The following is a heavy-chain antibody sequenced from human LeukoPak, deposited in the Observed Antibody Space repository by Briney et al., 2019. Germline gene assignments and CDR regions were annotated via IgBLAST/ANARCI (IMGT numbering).Heavy chain of an antibody. V-gene: IGHV4-59*01. Sequence: SETLSLTCTVSGGSISSYYWSRIRQPPGKGLEWIGYIYYSGSTNYNPSLKSRVTISVGTSKNQFSLKLSSVTAADTAVYYCARAGTMVRGVIWFDPWGQGTLVTVSS. D-gene: IGHD3-10*01. J-gene: IGHJ5*02. CDR3: ARAGTMVRGVIWFDP. CDR2: IYYSGST. CDR1: GGSISSYY.